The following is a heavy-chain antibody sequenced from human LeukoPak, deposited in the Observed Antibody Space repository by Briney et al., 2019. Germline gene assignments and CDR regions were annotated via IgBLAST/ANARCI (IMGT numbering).Heavy chain of an antibody. J-gene: IGHJ5*02. CDR1: GGTFSSYA. CDR2: IIPIFGTA. V-gene: IGHV1-69*06. CDR3: ASSLAVAGTGGLDP. D-gene: IGHD6-19*01. Sequence: SVKVSCKASGGTFSSYAISWVRQAPGQGLEWMGGIIPIFGTANYAQKFQGRVTITADKSKSTAYMELSSLRSEDTAVYYCASSLAVAGTGGLDPWGQGTLVTVSS.